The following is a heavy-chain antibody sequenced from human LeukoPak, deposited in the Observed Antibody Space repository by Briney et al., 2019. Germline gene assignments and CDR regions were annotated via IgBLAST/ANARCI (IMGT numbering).Heavy chain of an antibody. D-gene: IGHD1-1*01. CDR3: ARDGVQLERQVLGGNWFDP. CDR1: GYTFTSYG. Sequence: ASVKVSCKASGYTFTSYGISWVRQAPGQGLEWMGWISAYNGNTNYAQKLQGRVTMTTDTSTSTAYMELRSLRSDDTAVYDCARDGVQLERQVLGGNWFDPWGQGTLVTVSS. V-gene: IGHV1-18*01. CDR2: ISAYNGNT. J-gene: IGHJ5*02.